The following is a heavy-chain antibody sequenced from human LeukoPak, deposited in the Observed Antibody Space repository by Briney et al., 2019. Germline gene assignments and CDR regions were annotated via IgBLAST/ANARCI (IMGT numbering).Heavy chain of an antibody. CDR1: GYSFTSYW. Sequence: TGESLKISCKGSGYSFTSYWIGWVRQLPGKGLEWMGIIYPGDSDTRYSPSFQGQVTISADKSISTAYLQWSSLKASDTAMYYCARTWWEDIVVVPAAPSNWFDPWGQGTLVTVSS. J-gene: IGHJ5*02. V-gene: IGHV5-51*01. D-gene: IGHD2-2*01. CDR3: ARTWWEDIVVVPAAPSNWFDP. CDR2: IYPGDSDT.